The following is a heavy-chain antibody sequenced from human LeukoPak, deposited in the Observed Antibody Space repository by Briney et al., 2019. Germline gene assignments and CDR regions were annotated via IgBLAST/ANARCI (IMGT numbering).Heavy chain of an antibody. CDR2: ITYDGTNQ. V-gene: IGHV3-30*02. D-gene: IGHD3-10*02. CDR3: AELGITMIGGV. CDR1: GFTFHTYG. J-gene: IGHJ6*04. Sequence: PGGSLRLSCAASGFTFHTYGMHWVRQAPGKGLYWVAFITYDGTNQYYADSVKGRFTISRDNAKNSLYLQMNSLRAEDTAVYYCAELGITMIGGVWGKGTTVTISS.